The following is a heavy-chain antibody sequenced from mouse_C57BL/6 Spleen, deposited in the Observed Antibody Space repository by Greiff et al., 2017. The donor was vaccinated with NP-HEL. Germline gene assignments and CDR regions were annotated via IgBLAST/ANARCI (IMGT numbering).Heavy chain of an antibody. CDR1: GYTFTDHT. Sequence: QVQLQQSDAELVKPGASVKISCKVSGYTFTDHTIHWMKQRPEQGLEWIGYIYPREGRRKKNEKCKGKATLTADKSSSTAYMQLNSLTSEDSAVYFCAREANSTYYYAMDYWGQGTSVTVSS. J-gene: IGHJ4*01. D-gene: IGHD6-1*01. V-gene: IGHV1-78*01. CDR3: AREANSTYYYAMDY. CDR2: IYPREGRR.